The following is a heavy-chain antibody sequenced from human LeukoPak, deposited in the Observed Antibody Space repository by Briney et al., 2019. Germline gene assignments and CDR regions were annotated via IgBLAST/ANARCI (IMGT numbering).Heavy chain of an antibody. J-gene: IGHJ4*02. CDR2: FAPEDGET. V-gene: IGHV1-24*01. CDR3: AKGLGYYFDY. D-gene: IGHD7-27*01. Sequence: GASVKVSCKVSGYTLTELSTHWVRQAPGKGLEWMGGFAPEDGETIYAQKFQGRVTMTEDTSTDTAYLELSSLRSEDTAVYYCAKGLGYYFDYWGQGTLVTVSS. CDR1: GYTLTELS.